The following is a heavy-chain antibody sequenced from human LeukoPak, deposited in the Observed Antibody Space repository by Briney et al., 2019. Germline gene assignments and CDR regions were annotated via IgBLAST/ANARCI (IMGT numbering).Heavy chain of an antibody. CDR3: ARGVKLAGTFDY. Sequence: PSETLSLTCTVSGGSISSYYWSWIRQPPGKGLEWIGYIYYSGSTNYNPSLKSRVTISVDTSKNQFSLKLGSVTAADTAVYYCARGVKLAGTFDYWGQGTLVTVSS. CDR2: IYYSGST. CDR1: GGSISSYY. J-gene: IGHJ4*02. V-gene: IGHV4-59*12. D-gene: IGHD6-19*01.